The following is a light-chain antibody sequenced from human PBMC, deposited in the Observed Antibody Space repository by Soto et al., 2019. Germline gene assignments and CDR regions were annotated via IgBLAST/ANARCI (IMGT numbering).Light chain of an antibody. CDR2: GAS. Sequence: IVLTQSPGTLSLSPGERATLSCRASQSVSSSYLAWYQQKPGQAPRLLIYGASSRATGIPDRFSGSGSGTDITLTISRLEPEDFAVYYCQQYGGSPIFGQGTKLEIK. CDR1: QSVSSSY. V-gene: IGKV3-20*01. J-gene: IGKJ2*01. CDR3: QQYGGSPI.